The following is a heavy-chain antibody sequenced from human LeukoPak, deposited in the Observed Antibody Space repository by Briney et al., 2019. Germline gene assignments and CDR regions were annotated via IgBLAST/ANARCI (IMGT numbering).Heavy chain of an antibody. CDR3: AKSHVGGYYYFDF. CDR1: GFTFDDFA. J-gene: IGHJ4*02. D-gene: IGHD2-21*01. V-gene: IGHV3-9*01. CDR2: INLNSDKI. Sequence: GGSLRLSCAASGFTFDDFAMHWVRQAPGKGLEWVPGINLNSDKIGYADSVKGRFTISRDNAKNSLYLQMDSLRAEDTALYYCAKSHVGGYYYFDFWGQGTLVTVSS.